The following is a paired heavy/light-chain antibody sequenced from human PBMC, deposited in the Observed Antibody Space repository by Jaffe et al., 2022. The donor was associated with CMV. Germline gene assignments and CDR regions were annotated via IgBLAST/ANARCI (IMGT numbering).Light chain of an antibody. CDR2: GAS. Sequence: DIQLTQSPSFLSASVGDRVTITCRASQGIQNYLAWYQQKPRKAPKLLIYGASTLQSGVPSRFSGSGSGTEFTLTISSLQPEDFTTYYCQQLNGYPLTFGGGTKVEI. CDR3: QQLNGYPLT. V-gene: IGKV1-9*01. CDR1: QGIQNY. J-gene: IGKJ4*01.
Heavy chain of an antibody. V-gene: IGHV3-72*01. CDR1: GFSFSDYY. D-gene: IGHD2-2*01. CDR3: ARAAGTAWSTAMGDS. CDR2: SRNKANSYSA. Sequence: EVQLVESGGGLVQPGGSLRLSCAASGFSFSDYYMDWVRQAPGKGLEWVGRSRNKANSYSAEYAASVKGRFTISRDESNNLLFLQMNSLRTEDSAVYHCARAAGTAWSTAMGDSWGQGTLVTVSS. J-gene: IGHJ4*02.